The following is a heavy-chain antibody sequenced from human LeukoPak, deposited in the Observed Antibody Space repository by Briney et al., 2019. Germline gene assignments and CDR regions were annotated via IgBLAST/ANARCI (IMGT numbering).Heavy chain of an antibody. CDR1: GFTVSSNY. J-gene: IGHJ4*02. CDR2: ISSSSSYT. CDR3: ARTKGNWNGAFDY. D-gene: IGHD1-1*01. Sequence: GGSLRLSCAASGFTVSSNYMSWIRQAPGKGLEWVSYISSSSSYTNYADSVKGRFTISRDNAKNSLYLQMNSLRAEDTAVYYCARTKGNWNGAFDYWGQGTLVTVSS. V-gene: IGHV3-11*03.